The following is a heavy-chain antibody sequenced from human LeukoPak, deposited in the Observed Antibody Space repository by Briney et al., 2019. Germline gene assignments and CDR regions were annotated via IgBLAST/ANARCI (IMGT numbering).Heavy chain of an antibody. D-gene: IGHD3-22*01. CDR2: IKEDGSEK. J-gene: IGHJ3*02. Sequence: GGSLRLSCAASGFTFSRYWRSWVRQAPGKGLEWVANIKEDGSEKYYVDSVKGRFTISRDNAKKSLYLQMNSLRAEDTAVYYCARDQVLAMIGVLQGAFDIWGQGTMVTVSS. CDR1: GFTFSRYW. V-gene: IGHV3-7*01. CDR3: ARDQVLAMIGVLQGAFDI.